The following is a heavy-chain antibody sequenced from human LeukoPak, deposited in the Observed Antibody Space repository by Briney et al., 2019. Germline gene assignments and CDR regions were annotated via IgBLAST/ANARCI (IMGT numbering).Heavy chain of an antibody. J-gene: IGHJ4*02. V-gene: IGHV4-39*07. CDR1: SGSIGSDALY. CDR3: SRESGAFCPFGY. CDR2: VHYTRSYSGTA. D-gene: IGHD1-26*01. Sequence: SETLSLTCTVSSGSIGSDALYWGWLRQSPGKGLEWIGSVHYTRSYSGTAYYNPSLESRVTVSTARSKTLCSLKLTSVTAADTAIYYCSRESGAFCPFGYWGQGTLVIVPP.